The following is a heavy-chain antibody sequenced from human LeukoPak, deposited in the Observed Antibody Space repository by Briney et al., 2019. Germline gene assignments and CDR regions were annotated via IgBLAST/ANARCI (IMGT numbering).Heavy chain of an antibody. CDR3: ARGGGPYSSGWYGYDY. CDR1: GLTFSSYW. V-gene: IGHV3-74*01. Sequence: GGSLRLSCAASGLTFSSYWMHWVRQAPGKGLVWVSRINGDGSSTIYADSVKGRFTISRDNAKNTLYLQMNSLRAEDTAVYYCARGGGPYSSGWYGYDYWGQGTPVTVSS. J-gene: IGHJ4*02. CDR2: INGDGSST. D-gene: IGHD6-19*01.